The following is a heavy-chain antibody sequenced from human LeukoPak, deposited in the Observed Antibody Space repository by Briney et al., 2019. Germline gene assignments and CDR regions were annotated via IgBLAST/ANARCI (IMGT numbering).Heavy chain of an antibody. D-gene: IGHD6-13*01. CDR2: SYYSGST. V-gene: IGHV4-59*01. J-gene: IGHJ6*03. Sequence: PSETLSLTCTVSGVSISSYYWSWIRQPPGKGLEWIGYSYYSGSTNYNPSLKSRVTISVDTSKNQFSLKLSSVTAADTAVYYCARHNSRYYYYYYYMDVWGKGTTVTVSS. CDR3: ARHNSRYYYYYYYMDV. CDR1: GVSISSYY.